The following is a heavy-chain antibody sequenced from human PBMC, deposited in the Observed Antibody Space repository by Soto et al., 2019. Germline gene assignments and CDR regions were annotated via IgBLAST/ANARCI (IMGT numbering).Heavy chain of an antibody. D-gene: IGHD3-16*02. J-gene: IGHJ2*01. Sequence: QLHLQEAGPGLVKPSETLSLTCRVSGDSATRSAYYWGWVRQSPGKGLEWIGSVYYRGNTYFNPSLRSRVSMSVDSSNNGFSLTMTSVTAADTAVYFCANHPYLPLVKPFWYFDLWGRGTLVTVSS. CDR1: GDSATRSAYY. CDR2: VYYRGNT. CDR3: ANHPYLPLVKPFWYFDL. V-gene: IGHV4-39*01.